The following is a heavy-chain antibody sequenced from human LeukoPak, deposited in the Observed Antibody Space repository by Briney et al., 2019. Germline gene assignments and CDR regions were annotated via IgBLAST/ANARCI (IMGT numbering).Heavy chain of an antibody. Sequence: GGSLSLSCAASGFTFSSYAMSWVRQAPGKGLGWVSAISGSGVTTYYADSVKGRFTISRDNSKNTLYLQMNSLRAEDTAVYYCAKEKSYWYFDLWGRGTLVTVSS. CDR1: GFTFSSYA. CDR3: AKEKSYWYFDL. V-gene: IGHV3-23*01. CDR2: ISGSGVTT. J-gene: IGHJ2*01.